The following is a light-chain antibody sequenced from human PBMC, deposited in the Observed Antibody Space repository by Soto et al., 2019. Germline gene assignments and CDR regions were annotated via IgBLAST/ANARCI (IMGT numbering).Light chain of an antibody. CDR1: SSDIGGYNY. Sequence: QSALTQPASVSGSPGQSITISCTGTSSDIGGYNYVCWYQHHPGKAPKLIIHDDSNRPSGVSHRFSGSKSGNTASLSISGLQAEDEADYYCSSYTSSSTVVFGGGTKLTVL. CDR2: DDS. CDR3: SSYTSSSTVV. J-gene: IGLJ2*01. V-gene: IGLV2-14*03.